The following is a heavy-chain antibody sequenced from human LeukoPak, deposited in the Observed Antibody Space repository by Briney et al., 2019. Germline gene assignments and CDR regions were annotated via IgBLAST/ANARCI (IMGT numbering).Heavy chain of an antibody. V-gene: IGHV6-1*01. CDR2: TYYRSKWYN. CDR1: GDSVSSNSAA. D-gene: IGHD6-13*01. Sequence: SQTLSLTCAISGDSVSSNSAAWNWIRQSPSRGLEWLGRTYYRSKWYNDYAVSVKSRITINPDTSKNQFSLKLSSVTAADTAVYYCATSSSWPYYYYYMDVWGKGTTVTVSS. J-gene: IGHJ6*03. CDR3: ATSSSWPYYYYYMDV.